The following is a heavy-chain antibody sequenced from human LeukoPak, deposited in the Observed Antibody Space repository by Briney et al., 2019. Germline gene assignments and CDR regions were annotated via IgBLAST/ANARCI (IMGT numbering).Heavy chain of an antibody. CDR2: IYYSGST. CDR3: ARGGYRGGASPFDY. J-gene: IGHJ4*02. V-gene: IGHV4-59*01. CDR1: GGSISSYY. D-gene: IGHD2-15*01. Sequence: KASETLSLTRTVSGGSISSYYWSWIRQPPGKGLEWIGYIYYSGSTNYNPSLKSRVTISVDTSKNQFSLKLSSVTAADTAVYYCARGGYRGGASPFDYWGQGTLVTVSS.